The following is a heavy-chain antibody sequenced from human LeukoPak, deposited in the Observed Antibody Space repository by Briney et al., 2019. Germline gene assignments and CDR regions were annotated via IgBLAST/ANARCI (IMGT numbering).Heavy chain of an antibody. CDR2: IYHSGST. Sequence: SETLSLTCTVSGGSISSYYWSWIRQPPGKGLEWIGYIYHSGSTYYNPSLKSRVTISVDRSKNQFSLKLSSVTAADTAVYYCARDSYSTPLWGQGTLVTVSS. CDR1: GGSISSYY. CDR3: ARDSYSTPL. D-gene: IGHD5-18*01. J-gene: IGHJ4*02. V-gene: IGHV4-59*12.